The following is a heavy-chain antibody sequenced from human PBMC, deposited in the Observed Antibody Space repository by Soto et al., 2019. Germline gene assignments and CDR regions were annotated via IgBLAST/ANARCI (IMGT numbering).Heavy chain of an antibody. CDR2: IGGRGNSA. V-gene: IGHV3-23*01. CDR1: GFIFTNYA. Sequence: LRLSCAASGFIFTNYAMNWVRQAPGKGLEWVSVIGGRGNSAYYADSVQGRFTISRDNSKNTLSLQMSSLTADDTAIYYCVREGRGSFDFWGRGTMVT. CDR3: VREGRGSFDF. D-gene: IGHD5-12*01. J-gene: IGHJ3*01.